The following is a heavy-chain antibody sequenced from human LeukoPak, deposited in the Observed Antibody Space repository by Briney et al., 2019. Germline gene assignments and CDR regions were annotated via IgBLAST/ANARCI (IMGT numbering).Heavy chain of an antibody. CDR3: ARDYQYSSSWYSYYYYGMDV. D-gene: IGHD6-13*01. V-gene: IGHV6-1*01. CDR1: GDSVSSNSAA. J-gene: IGHJ6*02. Sequence: SQTLSLTCAISGDSVSSNSAAWNWIRQSPSRGLEWLGRTYYRSKWYNDYAVSVKSRITINPDTSKNQFPLQLNSVTPEDTAVYYCARDYQYSSSWYSYYYYGMDVWGQGTTVTVSS. CDR2: TYYRSKWYN.